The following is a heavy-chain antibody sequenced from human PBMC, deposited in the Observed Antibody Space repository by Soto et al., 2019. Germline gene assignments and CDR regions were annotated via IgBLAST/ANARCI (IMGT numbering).Heavy chain of an antibody. D-gene: IGHD3-3*01. CDR1: GFTFSHYA. Sequence: GGSLRLSCAASGFTFSHYAMSWVRQAPGKGLEWVSGISGGGAGTYYADSVKGRFTISRDPSTTTLFLDMYSLGAEDTAIYYCAKGRKPDHDDGLCAFDSWGQGVLVTVS. CDR3: AKGRKPDHDDGLCAFDS. J-gene: IGHJ4*02. V-gene: IGHV3-23*01. CDR2: ISGGGAGT.